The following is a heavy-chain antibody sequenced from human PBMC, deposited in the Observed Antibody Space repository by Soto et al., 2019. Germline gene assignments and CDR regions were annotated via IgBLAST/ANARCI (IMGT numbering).Heavy chain of an antibody. D-gene: IGHD6-13*01. CDR3: ARGNEGSSWYLPWFDP. CDR1: GYTFTIYG. Sequence: ASVKVSCKASGYTFTIYGISWVRQAPGQGLEWMGWISAYNGNTNYAQKLQGRVTMTTDTSTSTAYMELRSLRSDDTAVYYCARGNEGSSWYLPWFDPWGQGTLVTVSS. J-gene: IGHJ5*02. V-gene: IGHV1-18*01. CDR2: ISAYNGNT.